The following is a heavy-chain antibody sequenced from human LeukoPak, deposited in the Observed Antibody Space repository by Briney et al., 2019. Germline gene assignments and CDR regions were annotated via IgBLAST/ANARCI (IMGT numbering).Heavy chain of an antibody. V-gene: IGHV4-39*01. CDR1: GGSISSSSYY. CDR2: ISYSGST. Sequence: SETLSLTCTVSGGSISSSSYYWGWIRQPPGKGLEWIGSISYSGSTYYNPSLKSRVAISVDTSKNQFSLKLSSVTAADTAVYYCARHQRSPRLLWFGEFKKTGNWFDPWGQGTLVTVSS. CDR3: ARHQRSPRLLWFGEFKKTGNWFDP. J-gene: IGHJ5*02. D-gene: IGHD3-10*01.